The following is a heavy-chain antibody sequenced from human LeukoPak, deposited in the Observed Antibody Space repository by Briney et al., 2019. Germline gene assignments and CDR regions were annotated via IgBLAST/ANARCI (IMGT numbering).Heavy chain of an antibody. J-gene: IGHJ4*02. Sequence: GGSLRLSCAASGFTFSSYGMHWVRQAPGKGLECVAVISFDGRNTYYADSVKGRFTISRDNGKNSLYLQMNSLRVEDTAVYYCARDSRGSSWFFDYWGQGALVTVSS. CDR3: ARDSRGSSWFFDY. D-gene: IGHD6-13*01. CDR2: ISFDGRNT. V-gene: IGHV3-30*03. CDR1: GFTFSSYG.